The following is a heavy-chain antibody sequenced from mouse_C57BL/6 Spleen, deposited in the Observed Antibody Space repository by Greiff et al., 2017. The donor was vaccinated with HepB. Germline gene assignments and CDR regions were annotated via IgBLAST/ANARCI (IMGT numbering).Heavy chain of an antibody. V-gene: IGHV1-15*01. Sequence: QVQLKESGAELVRPGASVTLSCKASGYTFTDYEMHWVKQTPVHGLEWIGAIDPETGGTAYNQKFKGKAILTADKSSSTAYMELRSLTSEDSAVYYCTRYSNYGYAMDYWGQGTSVTVSS. CDR2: IDPETGGT. CDR3: TRYSNYGYAMDY. CDR1: GYTFTDYE. D-gene: IGHD2-5*01. J-gene: IGHJ4*01.